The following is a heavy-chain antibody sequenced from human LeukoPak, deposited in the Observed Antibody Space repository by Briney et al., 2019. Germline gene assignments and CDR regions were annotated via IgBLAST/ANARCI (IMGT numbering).Heavy chain of an antibody. CDR1: GYTFTTYA. CDR3: ARGLPVAVAGTGTDY. Sequence: ASVKVSCKASGYTFTTYAMHWVRQAPGQRLEWMGWINAGNGNTKYSQKFQARVTITRDTSASTAYMELSSLRSEDTAVYYCARGLPVAVAGTGTDYWGQGTLVTVSS. J-gene: IGHJ4*02. D-gene: IGHD6-19*01. V-gene: IGHV1-3*01. CDR2: INAGNGNT.